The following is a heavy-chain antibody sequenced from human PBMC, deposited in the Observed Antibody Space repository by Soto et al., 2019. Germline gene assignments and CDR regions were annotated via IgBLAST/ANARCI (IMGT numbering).Heavy chain of an antibody. D-gene: IGHD6-19*01. V-gene: IGHV3-33*01. J-gene: IGHJ5*02. CDR3: ASSAA. CDR2: IWYDGSNT. Sequence: QPWGSLRLSCAASGFIFISYGIHCFRHAPCKGLEWVAVIWYDGSNTYYADPVKGRFTISRDNSKNTLFLQMNSLRAEDTAVYYCASSAAWGRGTLVTVSS. CDR1: GFIFISYG.